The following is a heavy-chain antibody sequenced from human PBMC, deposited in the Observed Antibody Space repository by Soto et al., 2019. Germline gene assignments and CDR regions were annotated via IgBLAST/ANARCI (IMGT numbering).Heavy chain of an antibody. D-gene: IGHD1-1*01. CDR3: VRDGTKTLRDWFDP. Sequence: SETLSLTCTVSGASISGFYWSWIRKSAGKGLEWIGRIYATGTTDYNPSLKSRVMMSVDTSKKQFSLKLRSVTAAETAVYYCVRDGTKTLRDWFDPWGQGISVTVSS. J-gene: IGHJ5*02. V-gene: IGHV4-4*07. CDR2: IYATGTT. CDR1: GASISGFY.